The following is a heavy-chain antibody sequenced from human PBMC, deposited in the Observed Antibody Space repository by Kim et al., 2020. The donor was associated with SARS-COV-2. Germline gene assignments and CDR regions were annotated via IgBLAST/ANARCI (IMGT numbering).Heavy chain of an antibody. J-gene: IGHJ3*02. CDR3: ARDCSSTSCYYWGDAFDI. CDR2: ISAYNGNT. D-gene: IGHD2-2*01. Sequence: ASVKVSCKASGYTFTSYGISWVRQAPGQGLEWMGWISAYNGNTNYAQKLQGRVTMTTDTSTSTAYMELRSLRSDDTAVYYCARDCSSTSCYYWGDAFDIWGQGTMVTVSS. CDR1: GYTFTSYG. V-gene: IGHV1-18*04.